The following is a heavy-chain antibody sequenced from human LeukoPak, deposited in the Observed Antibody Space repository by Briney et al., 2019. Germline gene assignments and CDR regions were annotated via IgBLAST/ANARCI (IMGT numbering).Heavy chain of an antibody. D-gene: IGHD3-22*01. V-gene: IGHV3-23*01. CDR1: GFTFSSYA. Sequence: PGGSLRLSCAASGFTFSSYAMSWVRQAPGKGLEWVSAISGSGGSTYYADSVKGRFTISRDNSKNTLYLQMNSLRAEDTAVYYCAKYYYDSSGYPEPFDYWGQGTLVTVSS. CDR3: AKYYYDSSGYPEPFDY. J-gene: IGHJ4*02. CDR2: ISGSGGST.